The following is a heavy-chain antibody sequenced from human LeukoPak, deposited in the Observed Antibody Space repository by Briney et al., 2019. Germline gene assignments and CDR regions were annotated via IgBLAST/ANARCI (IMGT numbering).Heavy chain of an antibody. CDR3: ARVYYDSSGYYPYMY. CDR1: GFTFSSYW. D-gene: IGHD3-22*01. Sequence: PGGSLGLSCAASGFTFSSYWMSWVRQAPGKGLEWVANIKEDGSGKQYADSVKGRFTISRDNAKNSPYLQMNSLRAEDTAVYYCARVYYDSSGYYPYMYWGQGTLVTVSS. V-gene: IGHV3-7*01. J-gene: IGHJ4*02. CDR2: IKEDGSGK.